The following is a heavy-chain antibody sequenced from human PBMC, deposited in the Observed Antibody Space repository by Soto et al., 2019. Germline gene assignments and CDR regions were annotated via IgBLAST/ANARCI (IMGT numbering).Heavy chain of an antibody. CDR1: GFTFSSYA. CDR2: ISYDGSNK. Sequence: QVQLVESGGGVVQPGRSLRLSCAASGFTFSSYAIHWVRQAPGKGLEWVAVISYDGSNKYYADSVKGRFTVSRDNSKHAVSLQVTSLSVEATGVYYCAGELEGWFDPWGQGTLVTVSS. J-gene: IGHJ5*02. V-gene: IGHV3-30-3*01. CDR3: AGELEGWFDP.